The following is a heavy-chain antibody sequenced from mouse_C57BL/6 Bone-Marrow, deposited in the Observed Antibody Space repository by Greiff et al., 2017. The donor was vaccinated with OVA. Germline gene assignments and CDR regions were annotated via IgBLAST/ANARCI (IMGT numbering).Heavy chain of an antibody. CDR3: ARTYGYPYYYAMDY. CDR1: GYTFTSYW. D-gene: IGHD2-2*01. V-gene: IGHV1-69*01. CDR2: IDPSDSYT. Sequence: QVQLQQPGAELVMPGASVKLSCKASGYTFTSYWMHWVKQRPGQGLEWIGEIDPSDSYTNYNQKFKGKSTLTVDKSSSTAYMQLSSLTSEDSAVYYCARTYGYPYYYAMDYWGQGTSVTVSS. J-gene: IGHJ4*01.